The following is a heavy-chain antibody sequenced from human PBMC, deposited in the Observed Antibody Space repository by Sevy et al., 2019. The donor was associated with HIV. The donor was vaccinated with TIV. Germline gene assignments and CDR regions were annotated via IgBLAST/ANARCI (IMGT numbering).Heavy chain of an antibody. V-gene: IGHV3-23*01. Sequence: GGSLRLSCAASGFTFSSYAMSWVRQAPGKGLEWVSAISGSGGSTYYADSVKGRFTISRDNSKNTLYLQMNSLRAEDKTVYYCAKDRPDSSGYYYLVSYYYYYGMDVWGQGTTVTVSS. CDR1: GFTFSSYA. CDR3: AKDRPDSSGYYYLVSYYYYYGMDV. D-gene: IGHD3-22*01. J-gene: IGHJ6*02. CDR2: ISGSGGST.